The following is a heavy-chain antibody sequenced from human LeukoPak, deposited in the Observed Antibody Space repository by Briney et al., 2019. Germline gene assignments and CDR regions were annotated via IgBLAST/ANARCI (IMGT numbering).Heavy chain of an antibody. CDR2: IYYSGST. CDR1: GGSFSGYY. Sequence: PSETLSLTCAVYGGSFSGYYWSWIRQPPGKGLEWIGSIYYSGSTYYNPSLKSRVTISVDTSKNQFSLKLSSVTAADTAVYYCATLYPISGLYYFDYWGQGTLVTVSS. J-gene: IGHJ4*02. V-gene: IGHV4-34*01. D-gene: IGHD4/OR15-4a*01. CDR3: ATLYPISGLYYFDY.